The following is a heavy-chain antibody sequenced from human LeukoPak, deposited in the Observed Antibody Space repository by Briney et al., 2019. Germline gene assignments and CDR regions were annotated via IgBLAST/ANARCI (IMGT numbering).Heavy chain of an antibody. D-gene: IGHD3-3*01. CDR3: ARKYAVFGVHFDY. J-gene: IGHJ4*02. V-gene: IGHV4-39*01. Sequence: PSETLSLTCTVSGGSISSSSYYWGWIRQPPGKGLEWIGSIYYSGSTYYNPSLKSRVTISVDTSKNQFSLKLSSVTAADTAVYYCARKYAVFGVHFDYWGQGILVTVSS. CDR1: GGSISSSSYY. CDR2: IYYSGST.